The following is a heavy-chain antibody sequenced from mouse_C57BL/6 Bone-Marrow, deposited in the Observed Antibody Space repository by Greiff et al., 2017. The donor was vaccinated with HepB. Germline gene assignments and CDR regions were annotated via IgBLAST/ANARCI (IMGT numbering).Heavy chain of an antibody. Sequence: EVKLVESGGDLVKPGGSLKLSCAASGFTFSSYGMSWVRQTPDKRLEWVATISSGGSYTYYPDSVKGRFTISRDNAKNTLYLQMSSLKSEDTAMYYCASPIYYDYDGDYFDYWGQGTTLTVSS. CDR2: ISSGGSYT. J-gene: IGHJ2*01. CDR3: ASPIYYDYDGDYFDY. D-gene: IGHD2-4*01. CDR1: GFTFSSYG. V-gene: IGHV5-6*01.